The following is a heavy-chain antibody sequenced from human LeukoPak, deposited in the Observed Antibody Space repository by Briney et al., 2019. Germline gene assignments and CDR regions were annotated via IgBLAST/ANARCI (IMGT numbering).Heavy chain of an antibody. Sequence: ETLSLTCTVSGGSISSYYWSWIRQPPGKGLEWMGIIFPYDSDTRYSPSFEGQVTISADKSINTAYVQWSSLEASDTAMYYCARGAVDSRVLDYWGQGTLVTVSS. J-gene: IGHJ4*02. CDR1: GGSISSYY. CDR2: IFPYDSDT. V-gene: IGHV5-51*01. CDR3: ARGAVDSRVLDY. D-gene: IGHD4-11*01.